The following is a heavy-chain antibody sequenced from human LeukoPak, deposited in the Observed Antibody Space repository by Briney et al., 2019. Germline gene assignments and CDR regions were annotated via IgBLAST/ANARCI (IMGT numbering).Heavy chain of an antibody. Sequence: GGTLRLSCAASGFTFSSYGMSWVRQAPGKGLEWVSAINDSGGNTYYVDSVKGRFTISRDNSKNTLHLQMNSLRAEDTAAYYCAKFAQRYCSGGSCHPFDYWGQGTLVTVSS. CDR2: INDSGGNT. D-gene: IGHD2-15*01. CDR1: GFTFSSYG. CDR3: AKFAQRYCSGGSCHPFDY. V-gene: IGHV3-23*01. J-gene: IGHJ4*02.